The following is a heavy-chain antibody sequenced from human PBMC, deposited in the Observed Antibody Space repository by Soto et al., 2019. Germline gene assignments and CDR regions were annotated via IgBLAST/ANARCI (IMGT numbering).Heavy chain of an antibody. CDR1: GTSISSTYW. CDR2: IYHSGST. D-gene: IGHD2-15*01. CDR3: GTLTPHIVVVSTPIHT. J-gene: IGHJ5*02. V-gene: IGHV4-4*02. Sequence: QVQLQESGPGLVKPSGTLSLTCVVSGTSISSTYWWTWVRQPPGKGRVGMGEIYHSGSTKYNPSPKKRVTISLTKYNNELSLKVTSVTDADTAVYYCGTLTPHIVVVSTPIHTWGQGTLVTVSA.